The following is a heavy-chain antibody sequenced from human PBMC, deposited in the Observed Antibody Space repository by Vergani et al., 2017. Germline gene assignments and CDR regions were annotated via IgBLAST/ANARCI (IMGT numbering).Heavy chain of an antibody. V-gene: IGHV4-39*01. CDR3: ARRGKAVFDY. Sequence: QLQLQESGPGLVKPSETLSLTCTVSGGSISSSSYYWGWIRQPPGKGLEWIGSIYYSGSTYYNPSLKSRVTIAVDTSKNQFSLKLSSVTAADTAVYYCARRGKAVFDYWGQGTLVTVSS. CDR2: IYYSGST. CDR1: GGSISSSSYY. J-gene: IGHJ4*02. D-gene: IGHD6-19*01.